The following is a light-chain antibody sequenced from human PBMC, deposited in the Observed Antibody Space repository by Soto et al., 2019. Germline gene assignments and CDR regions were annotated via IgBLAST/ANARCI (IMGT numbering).Light chain of an antibody. CDR3: QSYDNGLGGSRI. Sequence: NFMLTQTHSVSESPGKTVTISCTGSSGTIASNCVQWCQQRPGSAPTTVICEDNQRPSGVPDRFSGSIDSSSNSASLTISGLKTDDEADYYCQSYDNGLGGSRIFGGGTKLTVL. CDR2: EDN. CDR1: SGTIASNC. J-gene: IGLJ2*01. V-gene: IGLV6-57*02.